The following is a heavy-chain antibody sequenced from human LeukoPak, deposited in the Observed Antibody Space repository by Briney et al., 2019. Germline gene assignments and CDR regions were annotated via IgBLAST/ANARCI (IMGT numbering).Heavy chain of an antibody. J-gene: IGHJ6*03. CDR1: GYTFTDYY. Sequence: ASVKVSCKASGYTFTDYYMHWVRQAPGQGLEWMGWINPNSGGTNYAQKFQGRVTMTRDTSISTAYMELSRLRSDDTAVYYCARVPFPGYCSSTSCYYYYYMDVWGKGTTVTVSS. V-gene: IGHV1-2*02. D-gene: IGHD2-2*01. CDR3: ARVPFPGYCSSTSCYYYYYMDV. CDR2: INPNSGGT.